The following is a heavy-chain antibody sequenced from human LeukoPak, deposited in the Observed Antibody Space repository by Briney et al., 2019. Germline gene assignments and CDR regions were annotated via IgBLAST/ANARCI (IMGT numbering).Heavy chain of an antibody. V-gene: IGHV4-61*01. CDR1: GVSINTCCYH. CDR2: KYYSGST. Sequence: SETLSLTCDVSGVSINTCCYHWTWIRQPPGKGLEWIGYKYYSGSTRYNSSLRSRLTISLDSSKNQFSLRLTSVTAADTAVYYCARGRSYGFDFDSWGPGTLVIVSS. J-gene: IGHJ4*02. CDR3: ARGRSYGFDFDS. D-gene: IGHD5-18*01.